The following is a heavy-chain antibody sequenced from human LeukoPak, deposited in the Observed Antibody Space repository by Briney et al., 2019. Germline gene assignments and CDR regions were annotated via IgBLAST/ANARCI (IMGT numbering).Heavy chain of an antibody. Sequence: SVKVSCKASGGTFSSYAICWVRQAPGQGLEWMGGIIPIFGTANYAQKFQGRVTITADESTSTAYMELSSLRSEDTAVYYCARSGIAAAGYFDYWGQGTLVTVSS. CDR1: GGTFSSYA. J-gene: IGHJ4*02. CDR2: IIPIFGTA. D-gene: IGHD6-13*01. V-gene: IGHV1-69*13. CDR3: ARSGIAAAGYFDY.